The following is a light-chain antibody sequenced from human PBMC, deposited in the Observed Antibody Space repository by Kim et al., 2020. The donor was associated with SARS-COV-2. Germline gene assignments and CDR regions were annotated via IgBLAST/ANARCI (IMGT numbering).Light chain of an antibody. J-gene: IGKJ5*01. V-gene: IGKV3-15*01. CDR2: HAS. CDR3: QQYNNWPIT. Sequence: EIVMTQSPATLSVSPGERVTLSCRASQSISNNLAWYQQKPGQAPRLLIYHASTRAAGIPARFSGSGSGTEFTLTISSLQSEYFAVYYCQQYNNWPITFGQGTRLEIK. CDR1: QSISNN.